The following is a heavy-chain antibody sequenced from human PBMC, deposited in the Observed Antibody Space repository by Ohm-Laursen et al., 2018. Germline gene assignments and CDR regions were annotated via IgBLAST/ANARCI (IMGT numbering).Heavy chain of an antibody. CDR2: IKSTDDTR. Sequence: ASVKVSCKASGYTFTSYDINWVRQATGQGLEWMGIIKSTDDTRTYAQKFQGRVTITADKSTSTAYMELSSLRSEDTAVYYCARSYYYDSSGYYESFDYWGQGTLVTVSS. J-gene: IGHJ4*02. V-gene: IGHV1-46*01. CDR3: ARSYYYDSSGYYESFDY. D-gene: IGHD3-22*01. CDR1: GYTFTSYD.